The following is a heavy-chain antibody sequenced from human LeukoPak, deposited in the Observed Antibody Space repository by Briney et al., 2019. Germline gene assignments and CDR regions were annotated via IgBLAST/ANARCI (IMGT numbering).Heavy chain of an antibody. J-gene: IGHJ4*02. Sequence: GGSLRLSCAASGFTVSSNYMSWVRQAPGKGLEWVSVIYSGGSTYYADSVKGRFTISRDNSKNTVYLQMNSLRVEDTAIYYCAKDLRPDGVDNFDHWGQGILVTVSS. CDR2: IYSGGST. V-gene: IGHV3-53*01. D-gene: IGHD2-8*01. CDR3: AKDLRPDGVDNFDH. CDR1: GFTVSSNY.